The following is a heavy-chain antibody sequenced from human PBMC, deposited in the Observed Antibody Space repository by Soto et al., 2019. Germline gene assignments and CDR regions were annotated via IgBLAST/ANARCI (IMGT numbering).Heavy chain of an antibody. CDR1: GFTFSTYN. Sequence: EVLLVESGGGLVKPGGSLRLSCAASGFTFSTYNMNWVRQAPGKGLEWVSSINGRGNYIYYTDAVKGRFTISRDNAKTSLYLQMNNLRAEDTAVYYCAREDGIVGATSAFDYWGQGTLVTVSS. CDR2: INGRGNYI. V-gene: IGHV3-21*01. D-gene: IGHD1-26*01. J-gene: IGHJ4*02. CDR3: AREDGIVGATSAFDY.